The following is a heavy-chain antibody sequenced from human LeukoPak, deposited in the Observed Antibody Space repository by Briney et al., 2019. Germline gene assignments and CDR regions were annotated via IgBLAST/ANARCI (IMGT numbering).Heavy chain of an antibody. CDR3: AREIAVADADVYYFDY. D-gene: IGHD6-19*01. Sequence: SSETLSLTCAVYGGSFSGYYWSWIRQPPGKGLEWIGEINHSGSTNYNPSLKSRVTISVDTSKNQFSLKLSSVTAADTAVYYCAREIAVADADVYYFDYWGQGTLVTVSS. CDR2: INHSGST. V-gene: IGHV4-34*01. J-gene: IGHJ4*02. CDR1: GGSFSGYY.